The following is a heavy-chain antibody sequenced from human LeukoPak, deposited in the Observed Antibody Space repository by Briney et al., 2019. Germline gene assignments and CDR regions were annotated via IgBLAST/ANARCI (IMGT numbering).Heavy chain of an antibody. V-gene: IGHV3-20*04. Sequence: GGSLRLSCAASGFTFDDYGMSWVRQAPGKGLEWVSGINWSGGSTGYADSVKGRFTTSRDNAKNSLYLQMNSLRAEGTALYYCARDFYGSGTRFDYWGQGTLVTVSS. CDR1: GFTFDDYG. J-gene: IGHJ4*02. CDR2: INWSGGST. CDR3: ARDFYGSGTRFDY. D-gene: IGHD3-10*01.